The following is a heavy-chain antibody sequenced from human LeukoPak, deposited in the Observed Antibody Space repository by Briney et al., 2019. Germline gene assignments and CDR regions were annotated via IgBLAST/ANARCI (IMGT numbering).Heavy chain of an antibody. V-gene: IGHV4-34*01. D-gene: IGHD5-18*01. Sequence: SETLSLTCAVYGGSFSGYYWSWIRQPPGKGLEWIGEISHSGSTNYNPSLKSRVTISVDTSKNQFSLKLSSVTAADTAVYYCARASYGENFDYWGQGTLVTVSS. CDR1: GGSFSGYY. CDR3: ARASYGENFDY. J-gene: IGHJ4*02. CDR2: ISHSGST.